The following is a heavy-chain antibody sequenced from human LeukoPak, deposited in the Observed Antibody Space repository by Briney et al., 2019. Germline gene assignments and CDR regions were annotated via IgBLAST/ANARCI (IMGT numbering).Heavy chain of an antibody. CDR2: IHPGDSDT. CDR1: GYSFTSYW. V-gene: IGHV5-51*01. CDR3: ARSPFHYFDQ. J-gene: IGHJ4*02. Sequence: GESLKISCKGSGYSFTSYWIGWVRQMPGKGLEWVGIIHPGDSDTRYSPSIQGQVTISVDKSTSTAYLQWSSLEASDTAMYYCARSPFHYFDQWAQGTLVTVSS. D-gene: IGHD2/OR15-2a*01.